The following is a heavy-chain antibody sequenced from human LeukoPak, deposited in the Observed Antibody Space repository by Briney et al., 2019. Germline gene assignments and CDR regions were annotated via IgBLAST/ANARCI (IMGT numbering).Heavy chain of an antibody. D-gene: IGHD5-18*01. Sequence: GGSLRLSCAASGFTFSSYAMSWVRQAPGKGLEWVSAISGSGGSTYYADSVKGRFTISRDNSKNTLYLQMNSLRAEDTAVYYCAKSSGLSYGSGYSFDYWGQGTLVTVSS. CDR3: AKSSGLSYGSGYSFDY. V-gene: IGHV3-23*01. CDR2: ISGSGGST. CDR1: GFTFSSYA. J-gene: IGHJ4*02.